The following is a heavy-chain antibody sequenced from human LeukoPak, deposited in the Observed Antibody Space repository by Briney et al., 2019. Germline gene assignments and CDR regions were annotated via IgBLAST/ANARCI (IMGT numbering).Heavy chain of an antibody. CDR2: IYHSGST. J-gene: IGHJ5*02. Sequence: PSGTLSLTCAVSGGSISSSNWWSWVRQPPGKGLEWIGEIYHSGSTNYNPSLKSRVTISVDTSKNQFSLKLSSVTAADTAVYYCARGGLGPLNWFDPWGQGTLVTVSS. V-gene: IGHV4-4*02. CDR3: ARGGLGPLNWFDP. D-gene: IGHD3-16*01. CDR1: GGSISSSNW.